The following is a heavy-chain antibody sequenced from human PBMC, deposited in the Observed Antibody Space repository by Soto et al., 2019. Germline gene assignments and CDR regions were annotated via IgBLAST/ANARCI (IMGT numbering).Heavy chain of an antibody. J-gene: IGHJ3*02. D-gene: IGHD1-26*01. CDR3: ARILEGVDAFDI. CDR2: IDWDDDK. CDR1: GFSLSTSGMR. Sequence: SGPTLVNPTQTLTLTCTFSGFSLSTSGMRVSWIRQPPGKALEWLARIDWDDDKFYSTSLKTRLTISKDTSKNQVVLTMTNMDPVDTATYYCARILEGVDAFDIWDQGTMVTVSS. V-gene: IGHV2-70*04.